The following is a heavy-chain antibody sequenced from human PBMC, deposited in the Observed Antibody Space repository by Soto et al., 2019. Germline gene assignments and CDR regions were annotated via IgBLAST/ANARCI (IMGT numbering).Heavy chain of an antibody. D-gene: IGHD6-13*01. CDR1: GGSFSGYY. J-gene: IGHJ1*01. CDR3: ARGPRYSSSWYGIEYFQH. V-gene: IGHV4-34*01. Sequence: QVQLQQWGAGLLKPSETLSLTCAVYGGSFSGYYWSWIRQPPGKGLEWIGEINHSGSTNYNPSLKSRVTISVDTSKNQFSPKLSSVTAADTAVYYCARGPRYSSSWYGIEYFQHWGQGTLVTVSS. CDR2: INHSGST.